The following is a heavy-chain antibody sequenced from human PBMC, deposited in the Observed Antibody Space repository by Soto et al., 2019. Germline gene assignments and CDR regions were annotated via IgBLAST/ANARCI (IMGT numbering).Heavy chain of an antibody. CDR1: GFTFSSYS. CDR2: ISSSSSTI. CDR3: ARDSRYYDSGGYSMFDY. Sequence: PGGSLRLSCAASGFTFSSYSMNWVRQAPGKGLEWVSYISSSSSTIYYADSVKGRFTISRDNAKNSLYLQMNSLRDEDTAVYYCARDSRYYDSGGYSMFDYWGQGTLVTVSS. V-gene: IGHV3-48*02. D-gene: IGHD3-22*01. J-gene: IGHJ4*02.